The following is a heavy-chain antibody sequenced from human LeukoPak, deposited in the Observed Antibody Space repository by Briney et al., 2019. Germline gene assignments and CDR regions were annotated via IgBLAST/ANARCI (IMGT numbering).Heavy chain of an antibody. CDR2: INHSGST. CDR1: GGSFSGYY. Sequence: PSETLSLTCAVYGGSFSGYYWSWIRQPPGKGLEWIGEINHSGSTNYNPSLKSRVTISVDTSKNQFSLKLSSVTAADTAVYYCASGSSGVVIVYWGQGTLVTVSS. V-gene: IGHV4-34*01. CDR3: ASGSSGVVIVY. D-gene: IGHD2-8*01. J-gene: IGHJ4*02.